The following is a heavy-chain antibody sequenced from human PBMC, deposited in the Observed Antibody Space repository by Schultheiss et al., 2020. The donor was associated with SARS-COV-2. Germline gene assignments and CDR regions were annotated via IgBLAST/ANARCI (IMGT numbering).Heavy chain of an antibody. V-gene: IGHV4-38-2*01. J-gene: IGHJ5*02. D-gene: IGHD3-22*01. Sequence: SQTLSLTCAVSGGSISSGYYWGWIRQPPGKGLEWIGEIYHSGSTNYNPSLKSRVTISVDKSKNQFSLKLSSVTAADTAVYYCARTWLLHWFDPWGQGTLVTVSS. CDR2: IYHSGST. CDR3: ARTWLLHWFDP. CDR1: GGSISSGYY.